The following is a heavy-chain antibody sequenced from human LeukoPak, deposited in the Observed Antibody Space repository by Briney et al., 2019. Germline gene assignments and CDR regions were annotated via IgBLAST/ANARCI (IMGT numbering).Heavy chain of an antibody. J-gene: IGHJ5*02. Sequence: GGSLRLSCAASGFTFSNAWMSWVRQAPGKGLEWVGRIKSKTDGGTTDYAAPVKGRFTISRDDSKNTLYLQMNSLKTEDTAVYYCTTDLEFARAYHDILTGVPWGQGTLVTVSS. D-gene: IGHD3-9*01. CDR3: TTDLEFARAYHDILTGVP. CDR1: GFTFSNAW. CDR2: IKSKTDGGTT. V-gene: IGHV3-15*01.